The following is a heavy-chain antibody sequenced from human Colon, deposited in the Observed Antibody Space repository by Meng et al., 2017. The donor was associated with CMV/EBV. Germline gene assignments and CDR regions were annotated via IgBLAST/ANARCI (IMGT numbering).Heavy chain of an antibody. Sequence: TFTSYHVHWRRQAPGQGLEWVGMINPADGGPTYAQRFQGRVTMTSDTSTSTVYVVLRSLRSDDTALYFCAREYCTTYRCSYNPHWYDPWGQGTLVTVSS. CDR1: TFTSYH. V-gene: IGHV1-46*01. D-gene: IGHD2-8*01. J-gene: IGHJ5*02. CDR2: INPADGGP. CDR3: AREYCTTYRCSYNPHWYDP.